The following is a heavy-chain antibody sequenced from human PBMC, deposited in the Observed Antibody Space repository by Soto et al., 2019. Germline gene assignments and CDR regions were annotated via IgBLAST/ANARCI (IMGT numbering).Heavy chain of an antibody. J-gene: IGHJ5*02. CDR2: ITGSGAMA. D-gene: IGHD3-10*01. CDR3: VKNFDFIYGFDLGDT. V-gene: IGHV3-23*01. Sequence: EVQLLESGGGLVQPGGSLRLSCAASGFTFDNYAMTWVRLTPGKGLDWVSTITGSGAMAVHADSVKGRFTASRDNSKNMLFLQMNSLTVDDTGIYYCVKNFDFIYGFDLGDTWGQGTLVTVSA. CDR1: GFTFDNYA.